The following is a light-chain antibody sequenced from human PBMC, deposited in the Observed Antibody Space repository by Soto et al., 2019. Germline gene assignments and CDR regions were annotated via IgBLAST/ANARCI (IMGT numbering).Light chain of an antibody. V-gene: IGLV2-14*03. Sequence: QSVLTQPASVSGSPGQSITISCTATSSDIGHYDYVSWYQQHPGQAPKLMIYHVTYRPSGASNRYSGSQSGNSASLTISGLQADDEADYYCCSLTTSHTYVFGSGTKVTVL. CDR3: CSLTTSHTYV. J-gene: IGLJ1*01. CDR1: SSDIGHYDY. CDR2: HVT.